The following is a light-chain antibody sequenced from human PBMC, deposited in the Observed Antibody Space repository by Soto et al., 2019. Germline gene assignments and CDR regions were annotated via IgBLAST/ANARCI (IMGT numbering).Light chain of an antibody. V-gene: IGLV2-14*03. Sequence: QSVLTQPASGSGSPGQSITISCTGTSSDVGGYSFVSWYQQHPGKAPKLVIYDVNNRPSGVSNRFSGSKSGNTASLTISGLQTEDEADYYCNSYTSSSTYVFGTGTKVTVL. CDR1: SSDVGGYSF. CDR3: NSYTSSSTYV. CDR2: DVN. J-gene: IGLJ1*01.